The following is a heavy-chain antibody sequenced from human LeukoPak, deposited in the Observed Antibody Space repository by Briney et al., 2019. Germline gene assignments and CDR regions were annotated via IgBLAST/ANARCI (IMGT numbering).Heavy chain of an antibody. CDR1: GGSISSYY. CDR3: ARAGRLQKDYYYYYMDV. J-gene: IGHJ6*03. V-gene: IGHV4-4*07. Sequence: SETLSLTCTVSGGSISSYYWSWIRQPAGKGLEWIGRIYTSGSTNYNPSLKSRVTMSVDTSKNQFSLKLSSVTAADTAVYCCARAGRLQKDYYYYYMDVWGKGTTVTVSS. CDR2: IYTSGST. D-gene: IGHD4-11*01.